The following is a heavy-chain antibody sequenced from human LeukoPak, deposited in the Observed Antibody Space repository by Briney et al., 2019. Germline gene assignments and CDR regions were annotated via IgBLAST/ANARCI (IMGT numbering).Heavy chain of an antibody. J-gene: IGHJ6*02. CDR1: GFTFSSYG. CDR2: ISYDGSNK. V-gene: IGHV3-30*18. Sequence: GGSLRLSCAASGFTFSSYGMHWVRQAPGKGLEWVAVISYDGSNKYYADSVKGRFTISRDNSKNTLYLQMNSLRAEDTAVYYCAKDRRYYGSGSFPYYYYGMDVWAKGPRSPSP. CDR3: AKDRRYYGSGSFPYYYYGMDV. D-gene: IGHD3-10*01.